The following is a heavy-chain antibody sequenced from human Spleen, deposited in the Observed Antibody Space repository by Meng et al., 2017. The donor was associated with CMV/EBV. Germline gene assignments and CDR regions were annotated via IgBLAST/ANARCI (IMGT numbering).Heavy chain of an antibody. CDR3: ARDASYSSILY. V-gene: IGHV1-2*02. J-gene: IGHJ4*02. D-gene: IGHD6-19*01. CDR2: INPNSGGT. Sequence: ASVKVSCKASGYTFTGYYMHWVRQAPGQGLEWMGWINPNSGGTNYAQKFQGRVTMTRDTSIGTAYMELSRLKSDDTAVYYCARDASYSSILYWGQGTLVTVSS. CDR1: GYTFTGYY.